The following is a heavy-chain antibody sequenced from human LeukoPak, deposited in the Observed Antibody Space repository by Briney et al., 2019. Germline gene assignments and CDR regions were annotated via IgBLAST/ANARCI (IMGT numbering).Heavy chain of an antibody. CDR3: ARDRGALNYLDY. CDR2: ISPTSSNI. V-gene: IGHV3-48*01. CDR1: GFTFRDYS. J-gene: IGHJ4*02. D-gene: IGHD3-10*01. Sequence: GGSLRLSCAASGFTFRDYSMNWVRQAPGKGPECVSYISPTSSNIFYVDSVKGRFTNSRDNSKNTLYLQMNSLRAEDTAVYYCARDRGALNYLDYWGQGTLVTVSS.